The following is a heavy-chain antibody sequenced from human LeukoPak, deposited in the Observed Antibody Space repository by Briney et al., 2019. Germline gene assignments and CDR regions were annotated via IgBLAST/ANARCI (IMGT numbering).Heavy chain of an antibody. D-gene: IGHD4-11*01. V-gene: IGHV3-23*01. Sequence: GGSLRLSCAASGFTFTSCAMTWVRQAPGKGLEWVSTIDRNAGTYYADSVRGRFTISRDSSKNTLYLQMNTLRAEDTAVYYCSKGEPTVAAGDYWGQGTLVTVSS. J-gene: IGHJ4*02. CDR1: GFTFTSCA. CDR3: SKGEPTVAAGDY. CDR2: IDRNAGT.